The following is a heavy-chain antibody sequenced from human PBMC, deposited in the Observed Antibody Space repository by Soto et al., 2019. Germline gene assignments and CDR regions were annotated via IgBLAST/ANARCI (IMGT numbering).Heavy chain of an antibody. CDR1: GYTFTSYD. J-gene: IGHJ4*02. CDR3: ARDPDDFWSGYYYDY. CDR2: MNANSGNT. D-gene: IGHD3-3*01. V-gene: IGHV1-8*01. Sequence: ASVKVSCKASGYTFTSYDINWVRQATGQGLEWMGWMNANSGNTDYAQKFQGRVTMTRNTSISTAYMELSSLRSEDTAVYYCARDPDDFWSGYYYDYWGQGTLVTVSS.